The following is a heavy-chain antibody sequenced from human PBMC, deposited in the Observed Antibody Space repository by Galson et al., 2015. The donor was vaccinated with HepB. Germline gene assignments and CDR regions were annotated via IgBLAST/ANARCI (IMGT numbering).Heavy chain of an antibody. J-gene: IGHJ3*02. CDR3: ARLSSGWTDAFDI. CDR2: IYYSGST. CDR1: GGSSSSSY. V-gene: IGHV4-59*08. D-gene: IGHD6-19*01. Sequence: SETLSLTCAVSGGSSSSSYWSWIRQPPGKGLEWIGYIYYSGSTSYNPSLQSRVTISVDTPKNHFSLRLSSVTASDTAVYYCARLSSGWTDAFDIRGQGTMVTVSS.